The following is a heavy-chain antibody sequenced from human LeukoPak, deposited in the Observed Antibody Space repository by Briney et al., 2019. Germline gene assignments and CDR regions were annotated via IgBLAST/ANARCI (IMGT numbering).Heavy chain of an antibody. J-gene: IGHJ4*02. Sequence: GWSLRLSCAASGFTFSSYAMCWVHQAPGKGLEWVSAISGSGGSTYYADSVKGRFTISRDNSKNTLYLQMNSLRAEDTAVYYCAYWGAVGDFDYWGQGTLVTVSS. V-gene: IGHV3-23*01. D-gene: IGHD6-19*01. CDR3: AYWGAVGDFDY. CDR2: ISGSGGST. CDR1: GFTFSSYA.